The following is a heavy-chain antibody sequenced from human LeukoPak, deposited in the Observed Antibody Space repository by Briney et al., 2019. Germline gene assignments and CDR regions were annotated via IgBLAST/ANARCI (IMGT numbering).Heavy chain of an antibody. V-gene: IGHV3-30-3*01. CDR2: ISYDGSNK. CDR3: ARDGPYYDILTGYPPFDY. J-gene: IGHJ4*02. Sequence: GSLRLSCAASGFTFSSYTIHWVRQAPGKGLEWVAVISYDGSNKYYADSVKGRFTISRDNSKNMLYLQMNSLRTEDTAVYYCARDGPYYDILTGYPPFDYWGQGTLVTVSS. CDR1: GFTFSSYT. D-gene: IGHD3-9*01.